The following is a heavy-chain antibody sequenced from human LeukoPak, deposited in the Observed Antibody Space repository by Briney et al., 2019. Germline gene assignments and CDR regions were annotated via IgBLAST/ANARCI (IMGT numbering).Heavy chain of an antibody. CDR3: AKDRGLLWFGEPGNYFDY. CDR1: GFTFSSYG. D-gene: IGHD3-10*01. J-gene: IGHJ4*02. V-gene: IGHV3-30*18. Sequence: QPGGSLRLSCAASGFTFSSYGMHWVRQAPGKGLEWVAVISYDGSNKYYADSVKGRFTISRDNSKNTLYLQMNSLRAEDTAVYYCAKDRGLLWFGEPGNYFDYWGQGTLVTVSS. CDR2: ISYDGSNK.